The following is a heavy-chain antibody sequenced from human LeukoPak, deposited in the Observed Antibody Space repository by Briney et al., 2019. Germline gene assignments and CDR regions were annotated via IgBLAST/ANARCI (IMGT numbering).Heavy chain of an antibody. CDR1: GFTFGSYA. J-gene: IGHJ4*02. CDR3: ARDSQPVTPHYFDY. V-gene: IGHV3-30-3*01. D-gene: IGHD4-17*01. Sequence: PGGSLRLSCAASGFTFGSYAMHWVRQAPGKGLEWVAVISYDGSNKYYADSVKGRFTISRDNSKNTLYLQMNSLRAEDTAVYYCARDSQPVTPHYFDYWGQGTLVTVSS. CDR2: ISYDGSNK.